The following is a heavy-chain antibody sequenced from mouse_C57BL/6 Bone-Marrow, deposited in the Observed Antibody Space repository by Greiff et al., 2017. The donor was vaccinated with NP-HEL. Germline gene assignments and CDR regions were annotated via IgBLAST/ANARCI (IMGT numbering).Heavy chain of an antibody. J-gene: IGHJ3*01. CDR1: GFTFSSYG. V-gene: IGHV5-6*01. CDR3: ASPYDYDVAWFAY. Sequence: EVMLVESGGDLVKPGGSLKLSCAASGFTFSSYGMSWVRQTPDKRLAWVATISSGGSYPYYPDSVKGRFTISRDNAKNTLYLQRSSLKSEDTAMYYCASPYDYDVAWFAYWGQGTLVTVSA. CDR2: ISSGGSYP. D-gene: IGHD2-4*01.